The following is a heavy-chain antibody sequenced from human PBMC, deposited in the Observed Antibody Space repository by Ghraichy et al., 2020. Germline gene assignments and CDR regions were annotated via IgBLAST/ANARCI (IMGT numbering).Heavy chain of an antibody. Sequence: SETLSLTCAVYGGSFSGYYWSWIRQPPGKGLEWIGEINHSGSTNYNPSLKSRVTISVDTSKNQFSLKLSSVTAADTAVYYCARNRRRVVPAASTVTTSTVNWFDPWGQGTLVTVSS. CDR1: GGSFSGYY. CDR2: INHSGST. CDR3: ARNRRRVVPAASTVTTSTVNWFDP. V-gene: IGHV4-34*01. D-gene: IGHD2-2*01. J-gene: IGHJ5*02.